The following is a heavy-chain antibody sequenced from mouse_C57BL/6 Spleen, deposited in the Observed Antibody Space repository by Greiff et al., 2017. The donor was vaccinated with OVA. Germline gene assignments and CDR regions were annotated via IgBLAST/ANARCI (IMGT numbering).Heavy chain of an antibody. CDR3: TRDYGNYDAMDY. CDR1: GYTFTDYE. V-gene: IGHV1-15*01. CDR2: IDPETGGT. D-gene: IGHD2-1*01. J-gene: IGHJ4*01. Sequence: QVHVKQSGAELVRPGASVTLSCKASGYTFTDYEMHWVKQTPVHGLEWIGAIDPETGGTAYNQKFKGKAILTADKSSSTAYMELRSLTSEDSAVYYCTRDYGNYDAMDYWGQGTSVTVSS.